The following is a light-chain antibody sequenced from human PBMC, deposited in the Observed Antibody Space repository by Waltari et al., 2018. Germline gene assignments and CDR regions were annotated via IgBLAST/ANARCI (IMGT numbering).Light chain of an antibody. V-gene: IGKV1-8*01. J-gene: IGKJ4*01. CDR3: QQYYSSPPT. Sequence: AIRITQSPPSLSASSGDRVTFTCRASQDIGSYLAWYQQPPGKAPNLLIYSGSTLHTGVPSRFSGGGSGTNFTLTITCVQPDDFATYYCQQYYSSPPTFGGGS. CDR1: QDIGSY. CDR2: SGS.